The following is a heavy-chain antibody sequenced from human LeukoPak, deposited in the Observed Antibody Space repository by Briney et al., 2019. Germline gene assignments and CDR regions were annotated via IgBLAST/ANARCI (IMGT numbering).Heavy chain of an antibody. J-gene: IGHJ6*04. V-gene: IGHV3-30*18. D-gene: IGHD1-14*01. CDR3: AKDQGGKSTMDV. CDR2: ISYDGSNK. Sequence: GWSLRLSCAASGFTFSSYGMHWVRQAPGKGLEWVAVISYDGSNKYYADSVKGRFTISRDNSKNTLYLQMNSLRAEDTAVYYCAKDQGGKSTMDVWGKGTTVTVSS. CDR1: GFTFSSYG.